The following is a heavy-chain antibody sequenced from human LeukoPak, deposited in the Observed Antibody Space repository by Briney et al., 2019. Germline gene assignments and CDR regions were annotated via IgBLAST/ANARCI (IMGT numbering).Heavy chain of an antibody. D-gene: IGHD1-7*01. Sequence: SVKVSCKASGGTFSSYAISWVRQAPGQGLEWMGRIIPIFGTANYAQKFQGRVTITTDESTITAYMELSSLRSEDTAVYYCVLEGNWNYIARLGITGFDPWGQGTLVTVSS. CDR3: VLEGNWNYIARLGITGFDP. CDR1: GGTFSSYA. CDR2: IIPIFGTA. J-gene: IGHJ5*02. V-gene: IGHV1-69*05.